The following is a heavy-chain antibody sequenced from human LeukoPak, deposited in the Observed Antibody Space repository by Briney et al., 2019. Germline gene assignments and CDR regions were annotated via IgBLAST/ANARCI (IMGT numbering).Heavy chain of an antibody. Sequence: SQTLSLTYAISGDSVSSNSAAWNWIRQSPSRGLEWLGSTYYRSKWYNDYAGSVKSRITINPQTAKNQFSLQLKSVTPEDTAVYYCARDQTGTMPFDYWGQGTLVTVSS. V-gene: IGHV6-1*01. CDR3: ARDQTGTMPFDY. J-gene: IGHJ4*02. CDR2: TYYRSKWYN. CDR1: GDSVSSNSAA. D-gene: IGHD1/OR15-1a*01.